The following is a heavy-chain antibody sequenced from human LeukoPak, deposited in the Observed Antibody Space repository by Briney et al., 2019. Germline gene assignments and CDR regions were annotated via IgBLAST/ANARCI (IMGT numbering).Heavy chain of an antibody. CDR1: GYTFASYD. D-gene: IGHD1-26*01. J-gene: IGHJ4*02. Sequence: ASVKVSCKASGYTFASYDINWVRQATGQGLEWMGWMNPNSGNTGYAQKFQGRVTMTRNTSISTAYMELSSLRSEDTAVYYCARGVLYSGSPSADYWGQGTLVTVSS. CDR3: ARGVLYSGSPSADY. V-gene: IGHV1-8*01. CDR2: MNPNSGNT.